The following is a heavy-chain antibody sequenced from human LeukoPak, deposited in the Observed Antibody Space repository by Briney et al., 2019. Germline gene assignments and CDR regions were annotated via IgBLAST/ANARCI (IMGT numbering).Heavy chain of an antibody. D-gene: IGHD4-17*01. J-gene: IGHJ4*02. CDR1: GGSISSGDYY. CDR3: ASMTTVTTFDY. V-gene: IGHV4-30-4*01. Sequence: PSQTLPLTCTVSGGSISSGDYYWSWIRQPPGKGLEWIGYIYYSGSTYYNPSLKSRVTISVDTSKNQFSLKLSSVTAADTAVYYCASMTTVTTFDYWGQGTLVTVSS. CDR2: IYYSGST.